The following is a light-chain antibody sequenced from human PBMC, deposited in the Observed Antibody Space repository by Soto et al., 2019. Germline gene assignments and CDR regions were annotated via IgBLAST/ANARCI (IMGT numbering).Light chain of an antibody. Sequence: EIMLTQSPATLSLSPGERATLSCRASQSVGSFLAWYQQKPGQTPRLPIYDSSNRATGITARFSGSGSATDFTRTISSLEPEDVADFYCQQRTNWPLTFGGGTQVEIK. CDR1: QSVGSF. CDR3: QQRTNWPLT. CDR2: DSS. V-gene: IGKV3-11*01. J-gene: IGKJ4*01.